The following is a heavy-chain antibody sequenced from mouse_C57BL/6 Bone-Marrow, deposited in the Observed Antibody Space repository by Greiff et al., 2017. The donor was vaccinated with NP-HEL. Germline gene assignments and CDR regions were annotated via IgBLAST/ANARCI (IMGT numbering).Heavy chain of an antibody. Sequence: EVKLVESGGGLVQPKGSLKLSCAASGFTFNTYAMHWVRQAPGKGLEWVARISSKSSNYATYYADSVKDRFTISRDDSQSMLYLQMNNLKTEDTAMYYGVRVPAQATGAMDYWGQGTSVTVSS. V-gene: IGHV10-3*01. CDR3: VRVPAQATGAMDY. CDR2: ISSKSSNYAT. J-gene: IGHJ4*01. CDR1: GFTFNTYA. D-gene: IGHD3-2*02.